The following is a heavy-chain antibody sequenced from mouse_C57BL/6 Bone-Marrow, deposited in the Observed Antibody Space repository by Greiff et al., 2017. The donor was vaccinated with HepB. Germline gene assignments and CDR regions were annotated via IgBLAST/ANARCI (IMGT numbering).Heavy chain of an antibody. CDR2: INPNNGGT. D-gene: IGHD2-4*01. V-gene: IGHV1-26*01. J-gene: IGHJ3*01. CDR3: ARGDYDNFAY. Sequence: EVQLQQSGPELVKPGASVKISCKASGYTFTDYYMNWVMQSHGKSLEWIGDINPNNGGTSYNQKFKGKATLTVDKSSSTAYMELRSLTSEDSAVYYCARGDYDNFAYWGQGTLVTVSA. CDR1: GYTFTDYY.